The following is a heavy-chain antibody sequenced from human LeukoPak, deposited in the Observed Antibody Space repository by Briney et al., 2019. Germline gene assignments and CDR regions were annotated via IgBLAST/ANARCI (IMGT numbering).Heavy chain of an antibody. CDR2: ISSSGTTI. Sequence: SLRLSCAASGFXFSSYEINWVRQAPGKGLEWLSYISSSGTTIKYADSVKGRFTISRDNAKNSLYLQVNSLRAEDTAVYYCARIMITVTTSDYWGQGTLVTVSS. D-gene: IGHD4-17*01. V-gene: IGHV3-48*03. CDR3: ARIMITVTTSDY. CDR1: GFXFSSYE. J-gene: IGHJ4*02.